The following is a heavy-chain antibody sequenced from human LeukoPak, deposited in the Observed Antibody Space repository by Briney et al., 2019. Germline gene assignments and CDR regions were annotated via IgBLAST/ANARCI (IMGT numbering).Heavy chain of an antibody. V-gene: IGHV4-4*07. J-gene: IGHJ6*03. CDR1: GGSISSYY. D-gene: IGHD2-15*01. Sequence: PSETLSLTCTVSGGSISSYYWSWIRQPAGKGLEWIGRIYTSGSTNYNPSLKSRVTMSVDTSKNQFSLKLSSVTAADTAVYYCARDGRYCSGGSCSYYYYYMDVWGKGTTVTISS. CDR3: ARDGRYCSGGSCSYYYYYMDV. CDR2: IYTSGST.